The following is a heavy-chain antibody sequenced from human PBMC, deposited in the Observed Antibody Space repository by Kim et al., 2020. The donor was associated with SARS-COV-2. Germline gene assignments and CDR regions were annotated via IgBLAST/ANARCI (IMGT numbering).Heavy chain of an antibody. D-gene: IGHD4-17*01. CDR1: GGSISSGSYY. V-gene: IGHV4-61*02. CDR3: ARAGADDYGDYRAFDT. CDR2: IYTSGST. Sequence: SETLSLTCTVSGGSISSGSYYWSWIRQPAGKGLEWIGRIYTSGSTNYNPSLKSRVTISVDTSKNQFSLKLSSLTAADTAVYFCARAGADDYGDYRAFDTWGEGTLVTVSS. J-gene: IGHJ5*02.